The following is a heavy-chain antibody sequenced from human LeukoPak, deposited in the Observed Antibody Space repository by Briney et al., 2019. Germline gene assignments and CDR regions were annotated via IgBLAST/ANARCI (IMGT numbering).Heavy chain of an antibody. V-gene: IGHV3-21*01. D-gene: IGHD1-26*01. Sequence: GGSLRLSCAASVFTFSSYSMNWGRQAPGGGLECGSSISSISSYIYYADSVKARYTTYRDNAKNSLYLQMNSLRAEDTAVYYCARQVGAHPVLDYWGQGTLVTVSS. CDR3: ARQVGAHPVLDY. CDR1: VFTFSSYS. CDR2: ISSISSYI. J-gene: IGHJ4*02.